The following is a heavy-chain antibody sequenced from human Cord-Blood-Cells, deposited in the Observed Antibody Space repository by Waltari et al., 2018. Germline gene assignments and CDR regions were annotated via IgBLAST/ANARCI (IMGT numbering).Heavy chain of an antibody. J-gene: IGHJ4*02. V-gene: IGHV3-48*02. CDR3: AREGSIAARPYFDY. D-gene: IGHD6-6*01. CDR1: RFTFRRSR. CDR2: ISSSSSTI. Sequence: EVQLVESGGGLVQPGGSLILSCAASRFTFRRSRMIWFRQAPGKGLEGVSYISSSSSTIYYADSVKGRFTISRDNAKNSLYLQMNSRRDEDTAVYYCAREGSIAARPYFDYWGQGTLVTVSS.